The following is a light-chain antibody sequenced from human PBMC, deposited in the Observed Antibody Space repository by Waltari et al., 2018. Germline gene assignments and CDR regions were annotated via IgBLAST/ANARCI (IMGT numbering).Light chain of an antibody. V-gene: IGLV5-45*03. Sequence: QAVLPQPSSLSASPGASASLTCTLRSGINVASYRIYWYQLKPGGPPQYLLRYKSDSDKHQCSRGPRRLSGPKEASASAGLLLISGRESEDEADYYCMIWHNNAVVFGGGTTLTVL. CDR2: YKSDSDK. J-gene: IGLJ2*01. CDR3: MIWHNNAVV. CDR1: SGINVASYR.